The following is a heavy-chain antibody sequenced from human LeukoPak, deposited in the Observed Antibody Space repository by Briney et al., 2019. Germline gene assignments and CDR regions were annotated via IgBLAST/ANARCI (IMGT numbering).Heavy chain of an antibody. J-gene: IGHJ4*02. CDR2: INSSSSYI. D-gene: IGHD3-16*01. Sequence: GGSLRLSCAASGFTFSSYSMNWVRQAPGKGLEWVSSINSSSSYIYYADSVKGRFTISRDNAKNSPYLQMNSLRAEDTAVYYCAREWGLEDYWGQGTLVTVSS. CDR1: GFTFSSYS. V-gene: IGHV3-21*01. CDR3: AREWGLEDY.